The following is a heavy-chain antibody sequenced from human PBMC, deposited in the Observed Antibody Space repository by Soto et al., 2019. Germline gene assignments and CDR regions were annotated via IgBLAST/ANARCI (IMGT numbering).Heavy chain of an antibody. CDR3: ARGSSSWIRMGAFDI. CDR2: FDPEDGET. V-gene: IGHV1-24*01. D-gene: IGHD6-13*01. CDR1: GYTLTEFS. Sequence: ASVKVSCKVSGYTLTEFSMHWVRPAPGKGLEWMGGFDPEDGETIYAQKFQGRVTMTEDTSTDTAYMELSSLRSEDTAVYYCARGSSSWIRMGAFDIWGQGTMVTVSS. J-gene: IGHJ3*02.